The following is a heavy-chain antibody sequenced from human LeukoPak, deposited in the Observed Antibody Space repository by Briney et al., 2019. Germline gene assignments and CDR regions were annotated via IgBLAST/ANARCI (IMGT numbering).Heavy chain of an antibody. CDR3: ARIGSSGYYYLSYFDY. J-gene: IGHJ4*02. D-gene: IGHD3-22*01. Sequence: ASGKFCCKASGYTFTSYGISWVRQAPGQGLEWMGWISAYNGNTNYAQKLQGRVTMTTDTSTSTAYMELRSLRSDDTAVYYCARIGSSGYYYLSYFDYWGQGTLVTVSS. CDR1: GYTFTSYG. V-gene: IGHV1-18*01. CDR2: ISAYNGNT.